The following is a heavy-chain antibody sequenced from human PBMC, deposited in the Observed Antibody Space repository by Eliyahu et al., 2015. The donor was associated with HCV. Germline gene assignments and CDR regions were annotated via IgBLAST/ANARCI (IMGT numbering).Heavy chain of an antibody. CDR1: GGSISSYY. V-gene: IGHV4-59*01. CDR3: ASGGGGIAVAGTGGWFDP. D-gene: IGHD6-19*01. J-gene: IGHJ5*02. CDR2: IYYSGST. Sequence: VSGGSISSYYWSWIRQPPGKGLEWIAYIYYSGSTNYNPSLKSRVSISVDTSKNQFSLKLSSVTAADTAFYYCASGGGGIAVAGTGGWFDPWGQGTLVTVSS.